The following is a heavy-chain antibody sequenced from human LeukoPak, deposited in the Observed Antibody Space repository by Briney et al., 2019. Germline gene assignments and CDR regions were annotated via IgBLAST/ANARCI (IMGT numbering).Heavy chain of an antibody. CDR1: GGSISRSSYY. D-gene: IGHD4-23*01. V-gene: IGHV4-39*07. J-gene: IGHJ3*02. CDR2: IYYSGST. CDR3: ARDLRLRSMTTVVKGAVAFDI. Sequence: PSETLSLTCTVSGGSISRSSYYWGWIRQPPGKGLEWIGSIYYSGSTYYNPSLKSRVTISVDTSKNQFSLKLSSVTAADTAVYYCARDLRLRSMTTVVKGAVAFDIWGQGTMVTVSS.